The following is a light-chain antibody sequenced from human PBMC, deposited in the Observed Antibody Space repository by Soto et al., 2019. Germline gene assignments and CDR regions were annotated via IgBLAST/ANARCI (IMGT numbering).Light chain of an antibody. CDR3: SSYSSITTHVV. CDR2: DVS. CDR1: SSDVGGYNY. Sequence: QSALTQPASVSGSPGQSITISCTGTSSDVGGYNYVSWYQQYPGKAPKLMIYDVSNRRSGVSNRFSGSKSGNTASLTLSGLQAEDEADYYCSSYSSITTHVVFGGGTKLTVL. V-gene: IGLV2-14*01. J-gene: IGLJ2*01.